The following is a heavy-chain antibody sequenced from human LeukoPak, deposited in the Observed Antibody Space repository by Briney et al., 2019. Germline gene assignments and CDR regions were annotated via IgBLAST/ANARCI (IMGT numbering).Heavy chain of an antibody. CDR3: ARGRNYDGGGFDY. J-gene: IGHJ4*02. D-gene: IGHD3-16*01. CDR1: GYTFTGYY. V-gene: IGHV1-2*06. CDR2: INPNNGAT. Sequence: ASVKVSCKASGYTFTGYYMYWVRQAPGQGLEWMGRINPNNGATTYAQNFQGRVTMTRDTSISTAYMELSSLSSDDTAVYYCARGRNYDGGGFDYWGQGTLVTVSS.